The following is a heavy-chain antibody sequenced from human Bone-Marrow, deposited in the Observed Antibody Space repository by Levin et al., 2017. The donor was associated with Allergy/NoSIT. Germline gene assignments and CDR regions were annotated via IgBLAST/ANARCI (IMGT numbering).Heavy chain of an antibody. CDR1: GGSISSGRYY. CDR2: IYTTGST. V-gene: IGHV4-61*02. CDR3: ARDRLASLYYYSMDV. J-gene: IGHJ6*03. Sequence: SCSVSGGSISSGRYYFTWVRQSAGKGLEWIGRIYTTGSTNYNPSLGSRVTISRDTFKKEVYLTLSSVTAADTAVYYCARDRLASLYYYSMDVWGRGTTVIVSS.